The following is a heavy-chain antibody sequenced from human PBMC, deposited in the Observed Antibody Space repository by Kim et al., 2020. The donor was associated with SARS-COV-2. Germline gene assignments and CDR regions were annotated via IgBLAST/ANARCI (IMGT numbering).Heavy chain of an antibody. Sequence: GGSLRLSCSASGFTFSSYAMHWVRQAPGKGLEYVSAISSNGGSTYYADSVKGRFTISRDNSKNTLYLQMSSLRAEDTAVYYCVKDVGPPGVWVWDIVVVPAAILDYWGQGTPVTVSS. CDR3: VKDVGPPGVWVWDIVVVPAAILDY. V-gene: IGHV3-64D*06. D-gene: IGHD2-2*02. CDR2: ISSNGGST. CDR1: GFTFSSYA. J-gene: IGHJ4*02.